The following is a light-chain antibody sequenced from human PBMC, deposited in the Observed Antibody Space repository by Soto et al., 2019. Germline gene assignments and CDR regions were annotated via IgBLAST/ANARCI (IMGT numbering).Light chain of an antibody. Sequence: AIRMTQSPSSLSASTGDRVTITCRASQGISSYLAWYQQKPGKAPKLLIYAASTLQSGVPSRFSGSGSGTDFTLTISCLQSEDFATYYCQQYYSYPITFGQGKRLEI. CDR2: AAS. J-gene: IGKJ5*01. CDR3: QQYYSYPIT. V-gene: IGKV1-8*01. CDR1: QGISSY.